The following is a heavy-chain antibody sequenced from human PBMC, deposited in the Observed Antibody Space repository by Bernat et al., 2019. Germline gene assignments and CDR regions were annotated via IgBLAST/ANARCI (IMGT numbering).Heavy chain of an antibody. CDR2: ISSSSSTI. J-gene: IGHJ6*02. CDR3: ARDPITYCSSTSCYGYYGMDV. D-gene: IGHD2-2*01. V-gene: IGHV3-48*01. Sequence: EVQLVESGGGLVQPGGSLRLSCAASGFTFSSYSMNWVRQAPGKGLEWVSYISSSSSTIYYADSVKGRFTISRDNAKNSLYLQMNSLRAEDTAVYYCARDPITYCSSTSCYGYYGMDVWGQGTTVTVSS. CDR1: GFTFSSYS.